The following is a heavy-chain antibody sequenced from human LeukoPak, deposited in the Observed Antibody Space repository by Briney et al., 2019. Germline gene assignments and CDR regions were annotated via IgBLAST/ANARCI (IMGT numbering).Heavy chain of an antibody. CDR3: ARDRGGGSSPIDY. D-gene: IGHD6-6*01. V-gene: IGHV4-38-2*02. CDR2: IYRSGRT. Sequence: PSETLSLTCAVSGYSISSDYYWGWIRQPPGRGLKWIASIYRSGRTYYNPSLKSRVTISLDTSKNQFSLKVNSVTAADTAVYFCARDRGGGSSPIDYWGQGTLVTVSS. CDR1: GYSISSDYY. J-gene: IGHJ4*02.